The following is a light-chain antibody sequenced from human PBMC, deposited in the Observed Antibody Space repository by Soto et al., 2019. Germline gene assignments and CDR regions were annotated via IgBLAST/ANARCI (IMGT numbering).Light chain of an antibody. CDR2: EVT. CDR3: SSFAGSNIL. V-gene: IGLV2-8*01. Sequence: QSVLTQPPSASGSPGQSVTISCTGTSSDVGGYNYVSWYQHHPGKAPKLMIYEVTKRPSGVPDRFSASKSGNTASLTVSGLQAEDEADYYCSSFAGSNILFGGGTKVTVL. J-gene: IGLJ2*01. CDR1: SSDVGGYNY.